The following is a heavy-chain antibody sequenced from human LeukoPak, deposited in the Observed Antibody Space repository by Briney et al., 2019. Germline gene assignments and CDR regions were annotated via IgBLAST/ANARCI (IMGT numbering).Heavy chain of an antibody. Sequence: GGSLRLSCAASGFTFSSYGMHWVRQAPGKGLEWVAVIWYDGSNKYYADSVKGRFTISRGNSKNTLYLQMSSLRAEDTAVYYCVKDSLGYSYGYYFDYWGQGTLVTVSS. CDR3: VKDSLGYSYGYYFDY. J-gene: IGHJ4*02. CDR2: IWYDGSNK. CDR1: GFTFSSYG. D-gene: IGHD5-18*01. V-gene: IGHV3-30*02.